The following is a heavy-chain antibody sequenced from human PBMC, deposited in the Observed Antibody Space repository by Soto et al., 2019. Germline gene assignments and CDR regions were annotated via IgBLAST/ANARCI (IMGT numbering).Heavy chain of an antibody. CDR2: INAGNGNT. D-gene: IGHD6-19*01. CDR3: SRAVAVPGDFDY. J-gene: IGHJ4*02. V-gene: IGHV1-3*01. Sequence: ASVKVSCKASGYTCTRYAMHCVRHAPGQRLEWLGWINAGNGNTKYSQKFQGRVTITRDPSARAAYMELSSLSSEDTAGYYRSRAVAVPGDFDYWCKGKLVNGS. CDR1: GYTCTRYA.